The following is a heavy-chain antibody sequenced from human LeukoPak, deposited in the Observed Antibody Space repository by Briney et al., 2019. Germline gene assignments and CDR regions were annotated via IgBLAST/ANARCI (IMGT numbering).Heavy chain of an antibody. CDR1: GFTFSSYR. CDR3: ARVALGYCSGGSCYPDTYFDY. CDR2: INTDGSST. J-gene: IGHJ4*02. V-gene: IGHV3-74*01. D-gene: IGHD2-15*01. Sequence: PGGSLRLSCAASGFTFSSYRMHWVRQAPGKGLVWASRINTDGSSTSYADSVKGRFTISRDNAKNTLYLQMNSLRAEDTAVYYCARVALGYCSGGSCYPDTYFDYWGQGTLVTVSS.